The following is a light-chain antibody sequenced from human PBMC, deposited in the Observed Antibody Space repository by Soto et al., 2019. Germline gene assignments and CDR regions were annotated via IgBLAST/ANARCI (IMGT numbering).Light chain of an antibody. Sequence: DIQRNQSPTYLSASIGHRVTITCRASQTSSNWLAWYQQQPGKAPKLMIYKAYTLESAVPSRLRGSIYGTEFTFTIGGMQPEEGSTYYCQRYNSYPQTFGQGSKVDI. CDR2: KAY. CDR3: QRYNSYPQT. V-gene: IGKV1-5*03. CDR1: QTSSNW. J-gene: IGKJ1*01.